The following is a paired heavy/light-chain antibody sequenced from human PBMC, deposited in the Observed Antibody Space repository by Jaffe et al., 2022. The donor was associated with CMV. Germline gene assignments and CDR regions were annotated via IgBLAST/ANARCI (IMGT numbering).Light chain of an antibody. Sequence: QSALTQPASVSGSPGQSVTISCTGTSSDVGTYNFISWYQQHPGKAPKLIIYEVNKRPSGVSNRFSGSKSGNAASLTISGLQAEDEADYHCCCSAGSSASSASWLFGGGTRLTVL. CDR2: EVN. CDR3: CCSAGSSASSASWL. CDR1: SSDVGTYNF. V-gene: IGLV2-23*02. J-gene: IGLJ3*02.
Heavy chain of an antibody. CDR3: ARLSGDYLNYLDH. D-gene: IGHD4-17*01. J-gene: IGHJ4*02. V-gene: IGHV3-74*01. CDR1: GFTFNSYW. Sequence: EVQLVESGGGLVQPGGSLRLSCVASGFTFNSYWMHWVRQTPGKGLVWVSRISNGGSHTQYADSVQGRFTISRDNAKLYLQMNSLRVEDTAVYYCARLSGDYLNYLDHWGQGTLVTVSS. CDR2: ISNGGSHT.